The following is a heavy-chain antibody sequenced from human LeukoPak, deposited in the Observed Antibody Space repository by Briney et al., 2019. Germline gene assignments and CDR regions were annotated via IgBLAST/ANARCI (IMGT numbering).Heavy chain of an antibody. Sequence: GGSLRLSCAASGFTFSSYWMSWVRQAPGKGLEWVANIKQDGSEKYYVDSVKGRFTISRDNAKNSLYLQMNGLRAEDTAVYYCARALFGGVFDYWGQGTLVTVSS. CDR1: GFTFSSYW. V-gene: IGHV3-7*01. CDR2: IKQDGSEK. J-gene: IGHJ4*02. CDR3: ARALFGGVFDY. D-gene: IGHD3-10*01.